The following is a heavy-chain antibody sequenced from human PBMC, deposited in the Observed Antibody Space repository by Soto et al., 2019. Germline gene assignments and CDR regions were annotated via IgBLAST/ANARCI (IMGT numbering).Heavy chain of an antibody. D-gene: IGHD5-18*01. Sequence: QVQLVQSGAEVKKPGASVKVSCKASGYTFTGYYMHWVRQAPGQGLEWMGWISPNSGGTNYAQKFQGWVTMTRDTSISTAYMELSRLRSDDTAVYYCARAPTDTAMGYFDYWGQGTLVTVSS. CDR3: ARAPTDTAMGYFDY. CDR2: ISPNSGGT. V-gene: IGHV1-2*04. J-gene: IGHJ4*02. CDR1: GYTFTGYY.